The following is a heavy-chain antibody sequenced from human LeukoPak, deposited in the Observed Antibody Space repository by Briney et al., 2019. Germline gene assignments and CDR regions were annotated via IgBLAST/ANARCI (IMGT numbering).Heavy chain of an antibody. V-gene: IGHV1-18*01. CDR3: ARGISGHDAYFDY. CDR1: GYTFTSYG. J-gene: IGHJ4*02. Sequence: AAVKVSCKTSGYTFTSYGISWVRQAPGQGLEWTGWISGYDGRTNYAQKFQGRVIMTTDTSTSTAYMELRGLTSDDTAVYYCARGISGHDAYFDYWGQGTLVTVSS. CDR2: ISGYDGRT. D-gene: IGHD5-12*01.